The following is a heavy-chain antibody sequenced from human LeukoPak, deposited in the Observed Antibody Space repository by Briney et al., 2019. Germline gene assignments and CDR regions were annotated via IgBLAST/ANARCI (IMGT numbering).Heavy chain of an antibody. CDR3: ARTYSSGAFDI. D-gene: IGHD6-25*01. V-gene: IGHV4-59*08. CDR1: GGSISSYY. Sequence: SETLSLTCTVSGGSISSYYLSWLRQPPGKELEWIGYVHYSGTTNYNPSLKSRVTISVDTSKNQFSLKLRFVTAADTAVYYCARTYSSGAFDIWGQGTMVTVSS. CDR2: VHYSGTT. J-gene: IGHJ3*02.